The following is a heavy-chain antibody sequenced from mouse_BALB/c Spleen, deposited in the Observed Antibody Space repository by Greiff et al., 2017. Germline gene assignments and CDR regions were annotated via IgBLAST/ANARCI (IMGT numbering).Heavy chain of an antibody. Sequence: VQLQQSGAELVKPGASVKLSCTASGFNIKDTYMHWVKQRPEQGLEWIGRIDPANGNTKYDPKFQGKATITADTSSNTAYLQLSSLTSEDTAVYYCARGRGNFPYAMDYWGQGTSVTVSS. CDR2: IDPANGNT. D-gene: IGHD2-1*01. CDR3: ARGRGNFPYAMDY. J-gene: IGHJ4*01. CDR1: GFNIKDTY. V-gene: IGHV14-3*02.